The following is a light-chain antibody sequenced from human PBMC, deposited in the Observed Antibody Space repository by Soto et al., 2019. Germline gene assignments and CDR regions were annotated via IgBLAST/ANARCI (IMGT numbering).Light chain of an antibody. CDR1: SGHSSYA. CDR2: LNSDGSH. CDR3: QTWGTGIGV. J-gene: IGLJ2*01. V-gene: IGLV4-69*01. Sequence: QSVLTQSPSASASLGASVILTCTLSSGHSSYAIAWHQQQPEKGPRYLMNLNSDGSHTKGDGIPDRFSCSSSGAERYLTISSLQSEDEADYYCQTWGTGIGVFGGGTKLTVL.